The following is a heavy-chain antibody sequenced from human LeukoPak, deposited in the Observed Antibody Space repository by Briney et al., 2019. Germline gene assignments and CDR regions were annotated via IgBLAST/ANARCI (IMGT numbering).Heavy chain of an antibody. CDR3: AITAARPRRYYYYYGMDV. V-gene: IGHV1-2*02. D-gene: IGHD2-21*02. CDR2: INPNSGGT. J-gene: IGHJ6*02. Sequence: GASVKVSCKASGYTFTGYYMHWVRQAPGQGLEWMGWINPNSGGTNYAQKFQGRVTMTRDTSISTAYMELSRLRSDDTAVYYCAITAARPRRYYYYYGMDVWGQGTTVTVSS. CDR1: GYTFTGYY.